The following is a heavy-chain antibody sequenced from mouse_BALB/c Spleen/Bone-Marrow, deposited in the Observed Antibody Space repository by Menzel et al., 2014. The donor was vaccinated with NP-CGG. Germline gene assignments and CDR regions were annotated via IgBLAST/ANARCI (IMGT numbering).Heavy chain of an antibody. Sequence: VQIQWCGSEQHTPEASVQMPCTYSGCSFTNNWMHWVKQRPGQGLEWIGYINPSTGYTEYNQKFKDKATLTADKSSSTAYMQLSSLTSEDSAVYYCARDLYFHVRRAATPFPVSS. CDR2: INPSTGYT. CDR3: ARDLYFHV. J-gene: IGHJ1*01. CDR1: GCSFTNNW. V-gene: IGHV1-4*01.